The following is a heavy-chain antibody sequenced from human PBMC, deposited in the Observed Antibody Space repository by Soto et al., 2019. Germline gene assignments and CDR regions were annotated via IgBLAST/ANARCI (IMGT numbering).Heavy chain of an antibody. V-gene: IGHV4-39*01. CDR3: ATADSSGYYSWFDP. CDR2: IYYSGST. Sequence: SETLSLTCTVSGGSISSSSYYWGWIRQPPGKGLEWIGSIYYSGSTYYNPSLKSRVTISVDTSKNQFSLKLSSVTAADTAVYYCATADSSGYYSWFDPWGQGTLVTVSS. D-gene: IGHD3-22*01. CDR1: GGSISSSSYY. J-gene: IGHJ5*02.